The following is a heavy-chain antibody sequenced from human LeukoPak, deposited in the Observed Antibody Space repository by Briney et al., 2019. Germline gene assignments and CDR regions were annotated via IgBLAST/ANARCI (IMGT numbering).Heavy chain of an antibody. V-gene: IGHV3-30*02. D-gene: IGHD6-13*01. Sequence: GGSLRLSCAASGFTLSRYSMNGVRQAPDKGLEWVAFIQYDGSTKYYAVSVKGRFIISRDNSKSTVYLQMNSLTSEDTAVYYCGSQLAAGYWGQGVLVTVSS. J-gene: IGHJ4*02. CDR3: GSQLAAGY. CDR1: GFTLSRYS. CDR2: IQYDGSTK.